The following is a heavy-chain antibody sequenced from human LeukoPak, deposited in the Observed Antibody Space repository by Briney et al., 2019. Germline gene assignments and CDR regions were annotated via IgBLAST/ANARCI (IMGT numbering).Heavy chain of an antibody. CDR1: GYTFTAYY. CDR3: AREQGGGSWYFQH. V-gene: IGHV1-18*04. Sequence: GASVKVSCKASGYTFTAYYIHWVRQAPGQGLEWMGWISPNSGVTNYAQKLQRRVTMTTDTSTSTAYMELRSLRSDDTAVYYCAREQGGGSWYFQHWGQGTLVTVSS. D-gene: IGHD2-15*01. J-gene: IGHJ1*01. CDR2: ISPNSGVT.